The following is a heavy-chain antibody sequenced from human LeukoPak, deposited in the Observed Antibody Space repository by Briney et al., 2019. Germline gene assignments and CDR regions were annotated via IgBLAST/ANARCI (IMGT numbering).Heavy chain of an antibody. D-gene: IGHD3-3*01. CDR1: GFTFSSYG. CDR2: IRYDGSNK. Sequence: GGSLRLSCAASGFTFSSYGMHWVRQAPGKGLEWVAFIRYDGSNKYYADSVKGRFTISRDNSKNTLYLQMNSLRAEDTAVYYCAKERRQIFGGPPTADYWGQGTLVTVSS. J-gene: IGHJ4*02. V-gene: IGHV3-30*02. CDR3: AKERRQIFGGPPTADY.